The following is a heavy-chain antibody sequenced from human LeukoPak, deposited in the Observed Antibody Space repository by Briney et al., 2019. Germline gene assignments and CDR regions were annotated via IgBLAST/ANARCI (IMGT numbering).Heavy chain of an antibody. CDR3: ATPRGVVVTAINNHDAFGI. CDR1: GFTFSSYA. D-gene: IGHD2-21*02. Sequence: PGGSLRLSCAASGFTFSSYAMSWVRQAPGKGLEWVSAISGSGGSTYYADSVKGWFTISRDNSKNTLYLQMNSPRAEDTAVYYCATPRGVVVTAINNHDAFGIWGQGIMVTVSS. J-gene: IGHJ3*02. CDR2: ISGSGGST. V-gene: IGHV3-23*01.